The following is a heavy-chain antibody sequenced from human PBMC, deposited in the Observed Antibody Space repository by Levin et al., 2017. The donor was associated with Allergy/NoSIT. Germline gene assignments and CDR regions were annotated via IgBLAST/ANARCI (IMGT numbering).Heavy chain of an antibody. Sequence: SETLSLTCAVYGGSFSGYYWSWIRQPPGKGLEWIGEINHSGSTNYNPSLKSRVTISVDTSKNQFSLKLSSVTAADTAVYYCARIRSPRYVYGVDVWGQGTTVTVSS. CDR1: GGSFSGYY. CDR2: INHSGST. J-gene: IGHJ6*02. D-gene: IGHD1-14*01. CDR3: ARIRSPRYVYGVDV. V-gene: IGHV4-34*01.